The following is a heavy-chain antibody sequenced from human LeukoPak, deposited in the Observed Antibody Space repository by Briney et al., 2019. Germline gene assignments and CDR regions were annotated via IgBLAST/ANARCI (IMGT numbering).Heavy chain of an antibody. CDR3: AKGDQRGYSYPPFDY. CDR2: ISGSGGST. V-gene: IGHV3-23*01. Sequence: GGSLRLSCAASGFTFSSYAMSWVRQAPGKGLEWVSAISGSGGSTYYADSVKGRFTISRDNSKNTLYLQMNSLRAEDTAVYYCAKGDQRGYSYPPFDYWGRGTLVTVSS. D-gene: IGHD5-18*01. J-gene: IGHJ4*02. CDR1: GFTFSSYA.